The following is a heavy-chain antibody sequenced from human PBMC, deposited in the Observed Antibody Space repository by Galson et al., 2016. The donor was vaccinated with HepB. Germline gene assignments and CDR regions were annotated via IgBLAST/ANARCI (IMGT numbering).Heavy chain of an antibody. CDR1: GFSPSTSGVA. Sequence: PALVKPTQTLTLTCTFSGFSPSTSGVAVGWIRQPPGKALEWLTLIYWDDEKRYSPSLKTRLTITKDTSKNQVVLTMTNMDPVDTATYYCALVRDDYNHDAFHIWGQGTMVTVSS. CDR2: IYWDDEK. J-gene: IGHJ3*02. V-gene: IGHV2-5*02. D-gene: IGHD5-24*01. CDR3: ALVRDDYNHDAFHI.